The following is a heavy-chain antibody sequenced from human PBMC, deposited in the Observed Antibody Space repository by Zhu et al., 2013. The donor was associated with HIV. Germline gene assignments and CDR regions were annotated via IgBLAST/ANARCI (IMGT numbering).Heavy chain of an antibody. J-gene: IGHJ4*02. D-gene: IGHD6-19*01. Sequence: QVQLQQWGAGLLKPSETLSLTCAVYGGSLSGYYWTWIRQPPGKGLEWIGEINHRGSTSYNPSLKSRVTISIDTSKNQFSLSLTSVTAADTAVYYCASSGWYRGYWGQGNPGHRLL. V-gene: IGHV4-34*01. CDR3: ASSGWYRGY. CDR2: INHRGST. CDR1: GGSLSGYY.